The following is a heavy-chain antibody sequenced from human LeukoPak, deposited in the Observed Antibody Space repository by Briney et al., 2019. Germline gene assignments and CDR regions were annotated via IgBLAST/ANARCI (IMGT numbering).Heavy chain of an antibody. D-gene: IGHD3-10*01. CDR3: ARDGGYYGPDY. J-gene: IGHJ4*02. CDR2: IKNEGSEK. V-gene: IGHV3-7*04. CDR1: GFTLSSYW. Sequence: GGSLRLSCAASGFTLSSYWMTWVSQAPAKGLEWVATIKNEGSEKNYVDSVKGRSTISRDNAKNSLYLQMNTLRADDTAVYYCARDGGYYGPDYWGQGALVTVSS.